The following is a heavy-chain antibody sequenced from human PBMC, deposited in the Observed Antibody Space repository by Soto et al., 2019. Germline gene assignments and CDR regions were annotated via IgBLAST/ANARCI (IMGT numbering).Heavy chain of an antibody. CDR3: AKGDDGGRYYTAWFHP. V-gene: IGHV3-23*01. CDR2: ISGSGGNT. D-gene: IGHD3-22*01. J-gene: IGHJ5*02. CDR1: GFTFSSYA. Sequence: GGSLRLSCVASGFTFSSYAMSWVRQVPGKGLEWVSTISGSGGNTYYAASVKGRFTISRDNSKNTLFPQMNNLRVEDTALYHCAKGDDGGRYYTAWFHPCGQAPLVTVSS.